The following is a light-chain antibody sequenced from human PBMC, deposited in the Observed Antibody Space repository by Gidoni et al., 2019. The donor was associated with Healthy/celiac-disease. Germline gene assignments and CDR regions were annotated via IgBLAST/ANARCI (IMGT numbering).Light chain of an antibody. J-gene: IGKJ2*01. V-gene: IGKV1-33*01. CDR2: DAS. Sequence: DIQMTQSPSSLSASVGDRVTITCQASQDISNYLNWYQQKPGKAPKLLIYDASNLETGVPPRFSGSGSGTDFTFTISSLQPEDIATYYCQQYDNLLMYTFGQXTKLEIK. CDR3: QQYDNLLMYT. CDR1: QDISNY.